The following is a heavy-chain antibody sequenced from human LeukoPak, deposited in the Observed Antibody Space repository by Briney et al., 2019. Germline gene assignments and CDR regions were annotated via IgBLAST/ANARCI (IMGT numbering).Heavy chain of an antibody. CDR3: ARAPSMVSVPFDY. V-gene: IGHV4-59*01. Sequence: PSETLSLTYTVSGGSISSYYWSWIRQPPGKGLEWIGYIYYSGSTNYNPSLKSRVTISVDTSKNQFSLKLSSVTAADTAVYYCARAPSMVSVPFDYWGQGTLVTVSS. J-gene: IGHJ4*02. D-gene: IGHD2-8*01. CDR1: GGSISSYY. CDR2: IYYSGST.